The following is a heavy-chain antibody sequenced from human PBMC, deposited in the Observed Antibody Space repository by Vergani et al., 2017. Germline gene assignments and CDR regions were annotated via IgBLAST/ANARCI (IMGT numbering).Heavy chain of an antibody. J-gene: IGHJ4*02. D-gene: IGHD3-16*01. CDR1: GFSFNSYW. CDR3: ARDLSFSGGRFYFDC. Sequence: DVHLAESGGGFFQPGGSLRLSCSASGFSFNSYWMHWVRQVPGKGLLWVSRIKSDGSITAYADSVKGRFTISRDNAQNTLYLQMNSLRAEDTAVYYCARDLSFSGGRFYFDCWGQGTLVTVSS. V-gene: IGHV3-74*03. CDR2: IKSDGSIT.